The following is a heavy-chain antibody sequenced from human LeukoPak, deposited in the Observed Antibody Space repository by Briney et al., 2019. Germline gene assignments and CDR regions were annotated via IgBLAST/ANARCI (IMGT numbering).Heavy chain of an antibody. J-gene: IGHJ4*02. CDR2: ISYDGSNK. D-gene: IGHD5-12*01. Sequence: PGGSLRLSCAASGFTLSNYWMHWVRQAPGKGLVWVAVISYDGSNKYYADSVKGRFTISRDNSKNTLYLQMNSLRGEDTAVYYCARIPRTWLRFPYFDYWGQGTLVTVSS. CDR3: ARIPRTWLRFPYFDY. CDR1: GFTLSNYW. V-gene: IGHV3-30-3*01.